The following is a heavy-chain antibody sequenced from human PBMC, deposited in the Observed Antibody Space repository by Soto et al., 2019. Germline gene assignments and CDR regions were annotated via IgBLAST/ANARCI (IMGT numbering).Heavy chain of an antibody. CDR2: ISGSGGST. CDR3: AKDESSSWYTLYYFDY. J-gene: IGHJ4*02. Sequence: PGGSLRLSCAASGFTFSSYAMSWVRQAPGKGLEWVSAISGSGGSTYYADSVKGRFTISRDNSKNTLYLQMNSLRAEDTAVYYCAKDESSSWYTLYYFDYWGQGTLVTVSS. D-gene: IGHD6-13*01. CDR1: GFTFSSYA. V-gene: IGHV3-23*01.